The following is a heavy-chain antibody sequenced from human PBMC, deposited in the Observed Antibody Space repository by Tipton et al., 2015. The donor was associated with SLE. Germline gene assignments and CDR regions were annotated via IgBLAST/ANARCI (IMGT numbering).Heavy chain of an antibody. J-gene: IGHJ4*02. D-gene: IGHD4-17*01. CDR3: ARVETTVSHPDY. V-gene: IGHV4-4*02. CDR2: IHHSGST. CDR1: GGSIRSSNW. Sequence: TLSLTCAVSGGSIRSSNWWSWVRQPPGKGLEWIGEIHHSGSTNSNPSLKSRVTISVDKSKNQFSLNLNSVTAADTAVYYCARVETTVSHPDYWGQGTLVTVSS.